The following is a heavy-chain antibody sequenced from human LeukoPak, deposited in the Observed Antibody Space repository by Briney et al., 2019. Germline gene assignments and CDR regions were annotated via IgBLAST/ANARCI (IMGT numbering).Heavy chain of an antibody. CDR3: ARERIDRAPYDAFDI. J-gene: IGHJ3*02. Sequence: GSLRLSCAASGFTFTTYWMSWVRQAPGKGLEWVGYIYYSGSTNYNPSLKSRLTISVDTSKNQFSLKLSSVTAADTAVYYCARERIDRAPYDAFDIWGQGTMVTVSS. CDR2: IYYSGST. CDR1: GFTFTTYW. D-gene: IGHD1-14*01. V-gene: IGHV4-59*01.